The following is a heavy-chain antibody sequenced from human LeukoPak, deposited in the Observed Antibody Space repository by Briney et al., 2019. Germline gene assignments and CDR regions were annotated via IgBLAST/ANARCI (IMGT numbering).Heavy chain of an antibody. J-gene: IGHJ4*02. CDR2: INHSGST. CDR1: GFSFGTYG. D-gene: IGHD2-2*01. CDR3: ARRRLKSYCSSTSCHPGGYYFDY. Sequence: GSLRLSCAASGFSFGTYGMHWVRQPPGKGLEWIGEINHSGSTNYNPSLKSRVTISVDTSKNQFSLKLSSVTAADTAVYYCARRRLKSYCSSTSCHPGGYYFDYWGQGTLVTVSS. V-gene: IGHV4-34*01.